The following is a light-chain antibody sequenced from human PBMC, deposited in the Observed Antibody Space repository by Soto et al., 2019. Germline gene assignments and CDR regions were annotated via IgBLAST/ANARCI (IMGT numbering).Light chain of an antibody. J-gene: IGLJ2*01. CDR3: SSYRSSTTQVV. Sequence: QSALTQPASVSGSPGQSITISCTGTSSDIGGYNYVSWYQQHPGKVPKLMIYDVTNRPSGVSTRFSCSKSGNTASLTISGLQAEDEADYYCSSYRSSTTQVVFGGGTKLTVL. CDR2: DVT. V-gene: IGLV2-14*03. CDR1: SSDIGGYNY.